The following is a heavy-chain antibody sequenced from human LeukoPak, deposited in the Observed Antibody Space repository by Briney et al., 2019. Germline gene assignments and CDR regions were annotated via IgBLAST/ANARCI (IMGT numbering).Heavy chain of an antibody. J-gene: IGHJ4*02. CDR1: GGSISSYY. CDR3: ARVTVDYDILTGYYSPNYYFDY. Sequence: SETLSLTCTVSGGSISSYYWSWIRQPAGKGLEWIGRIYTSGSTNYNPSLKSRVTMSVDTSKNQFSLKLSSVTAADTAVYYCARVTVDYDILTGYYSPNYYFDYWGQGTLVTVS. CDR2: IYTSGST. V-gene: IGHV4-4*07. D-gene: IGHD3-9*01.